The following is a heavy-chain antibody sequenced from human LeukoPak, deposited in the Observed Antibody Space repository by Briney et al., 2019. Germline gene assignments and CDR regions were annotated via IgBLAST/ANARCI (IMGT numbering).Heavy chain of an antibody. J-gene: IGHJ5*02. Sequence: ASVKVSCKASGYTFTSYGISWVRQAPGQGLEWMGWISAYNGNTNYAQMLQGRVTMTTDTSTSTAYMELRSLRSDDTAVYYCAREIENYDILTGHVNWFDPWGQGTLVTVSS. CDR3: AREIENYDILTGHVNWFDP. CDR2: ISAYNGNT. D-gene: IGHD3-9*01. CDR1: GYTFTSYG. V-gene: IGHV1-18*01.